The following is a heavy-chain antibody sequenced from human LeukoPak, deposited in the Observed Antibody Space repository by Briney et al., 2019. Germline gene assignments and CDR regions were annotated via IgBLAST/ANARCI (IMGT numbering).Heavy chain of an antibody. CDR3: ARAGSGYDYVHWFDP. CDR2: ISAYNGNT. J-gene: IGHJ5*02. V-gene: IGHV1-18*01. D-gene: IGHD5-12*01. Sequence: GASVKVSCKASGYTFTSYGISWVRQAPGQGLEWMGWISAYNGNTNYAQKLQGRVTMTTDTSTSTAYMELRSLRSDDTAVYYCARAGSGYDYVHWFDPWGQGTLVTVSS. CDR1: GYTFTSYG.